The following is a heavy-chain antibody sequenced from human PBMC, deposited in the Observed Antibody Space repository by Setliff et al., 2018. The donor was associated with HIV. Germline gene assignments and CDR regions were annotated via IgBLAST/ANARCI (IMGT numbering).Heavy chain of an antibody. J-gene: IGHJ6*03. Sequence: GGSLRLSCAASGFTFNYYDMHWVRQASGKGLEWVTTVGTAGATYYPGSVKGRFTISRENARDSFYLQMNSLRAGDTAVYYCARRAGYTSSWYREDYFYMDVWGKGTTVTVSS. CDR2: VGTAGAT. D-gene: IGHD6-13*01. CDR1: GFTFNYYD. V-gene: IGHV3-13*01. CDR3: ARRAGYTSSWYREDYFYMDV.